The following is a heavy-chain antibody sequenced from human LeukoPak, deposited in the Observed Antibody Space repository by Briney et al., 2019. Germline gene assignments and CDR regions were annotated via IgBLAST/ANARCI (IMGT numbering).Heavy chain of an antibody. D-gene: IGHD3-10*01. CDR3: AVERGELGTDP. Sequence: PSETLSLTCTVSGVSISSGGYYWSWLRQHPGKGLEWIGYIYYSGSTYYNPSLKSRVTISVDTSKNQFSLKLSSVTAADTAVYYCAVERGELGTDPWGQGTLVTVSS. V-gene: IGHV4-31*03. CDR2: IYYSGST. CDR1: GVSISSGGYY. J-gene: IGHJ5*02.